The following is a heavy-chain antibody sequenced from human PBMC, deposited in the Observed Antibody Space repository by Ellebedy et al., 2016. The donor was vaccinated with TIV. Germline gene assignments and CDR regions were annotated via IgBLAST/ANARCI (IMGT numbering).Heavy chain of an antibody. D-gene: IGHD3-22*01. J-gene: IGHJ4*02. CDR3: ARSSDYYDSSGYHPSFDY. Sequence: AASVKVSCKASGGTFSSYAISWVRQAPGQGLAWMGGIIPIFGTANYAQKFQGRVTITADESTSTAYMELSSLRSEDTAVYYCARSSDYYDSSGYHPSFDYWGQGTLVTVSS. CDR2: IIPIFGTA. CDR1: GGTFSSYA. V-gene: IGHV1-69*13.